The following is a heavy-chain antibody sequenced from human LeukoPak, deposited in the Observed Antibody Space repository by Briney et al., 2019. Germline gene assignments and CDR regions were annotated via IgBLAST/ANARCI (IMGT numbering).Heavy chain of an antibody. CDR1: GYTFIDYD. Sequence: ASVKVSCKASGYTFIDYDINWVRQAPGQGLEWMGLISPHNGNTEYAQNFEGRVTMTRDTSTGTAYMELRSLRSEDTAVYYCARRTPRCGGTCYDAFDVWGQGTMVTVSS. CDR2: ISPHNGNT. J-gene: IGHJ3*01. D-gene: IGHD2-21*01. V-gene: IGHV1-8*01. CDR3: ARRTPRCGGTCYDAFDV.